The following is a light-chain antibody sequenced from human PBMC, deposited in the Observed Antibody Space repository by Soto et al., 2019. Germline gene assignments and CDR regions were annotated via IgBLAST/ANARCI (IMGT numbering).Light chain of an antibody. CDR3: QQSYSTPRT. J-gene: IGKJ2*01. V-gene: IGKV1-39*01. CDR1: QSISSF. CDR2: AAS. Sequence: DIQMTQSPSSLSASVGDRVTIACRASQSISSFLSWYQQKPGKAPKLLIYAASSLQSGVPSRFSGSGSGTEFTLTISSLQPEEFATYYCQQSYSTPRTFGQGTKLEIK.